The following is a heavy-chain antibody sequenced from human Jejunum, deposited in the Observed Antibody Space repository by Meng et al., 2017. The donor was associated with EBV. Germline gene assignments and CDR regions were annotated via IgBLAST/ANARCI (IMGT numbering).Heavy chain of an antibody. J-gene: IGHJ4*02. D-gene: IGHD3-16*01. CDR3: SHYIWGSPPDGVY. CDR2: IYHGGNT. V-gene: IGHV4-4*02. CDR1: GGSISSNNW. Sequence: QVQLQESGPGLVNASETLSLTCVVSGGSISSNNWWSWVRQPPGKGLEWIGEIYHGGNTNYSPSLESRVTISVDKSKNDFSLKLTSVTAADTAVYYCSHYIWGSPPDGVYWGQGSLVTVSS.